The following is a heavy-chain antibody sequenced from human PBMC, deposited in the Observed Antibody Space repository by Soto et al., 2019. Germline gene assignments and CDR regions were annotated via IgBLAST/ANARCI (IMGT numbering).Heavy chain of an antibody. D-gene: IGHD2-8*01. V-gene: IGHV3-23*01. J-gene: IGHJ4*02. CDR3: AKLASGHYCTNGVCLLYYCDY. Sequence: EVQLLESGGGLVQPGGSLRLSCAASGFTLNNYARSWVRQAPGKGLEWVSAISGSGGSTHYADSVKGRFTLSRDNSKNTQCLQMNSLRAEDTAVYYCAKLASGHYCTNGVCLLYYCDYWGQGAQVTVSS. CDR1: GFTLNNYA. CDR2: ISGSGGST.